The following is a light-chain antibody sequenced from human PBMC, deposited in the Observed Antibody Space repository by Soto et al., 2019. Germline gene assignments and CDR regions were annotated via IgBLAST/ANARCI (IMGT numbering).Light chain of an antibody. V-gene: IGKV1-5*01. Sequence: DIQMTQSPSTLSASVGDRVTNTCRASQSISYWLAWYQQKPGKAPKLLIYDASRLESGVPSRFSGSGTGTEFTLTISSLQPDDFATYYCQQYNTYWYTFGQGTKVDIK. CDR3: QQYNTYWYT. CDR1: QSISYW. J-gene: IGKJ2*01. CDR2: DAS.